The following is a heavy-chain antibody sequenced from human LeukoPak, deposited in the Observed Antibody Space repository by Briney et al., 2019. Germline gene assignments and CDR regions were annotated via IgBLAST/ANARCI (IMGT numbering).Heavy chain of an antibody. CDR3: AREAYSGSYQGAFDI. CDR2: IYHSGST. Sequence: SETLSLTCTVSGGSISSGYYWGWIRQPPGKGLEWIGSIYHSGSTYYNPSLKSRVTISVDTSKNQFSLKLSSVTAADTAVYYCAREAYSGSYQGAFDIWGQGTMVTVSS. CDR1: GGSISSGYY. D-gene: IGHD1-26*01. V-gene: IGHV4-38-2*02. J-gene: IGHJ3*02.